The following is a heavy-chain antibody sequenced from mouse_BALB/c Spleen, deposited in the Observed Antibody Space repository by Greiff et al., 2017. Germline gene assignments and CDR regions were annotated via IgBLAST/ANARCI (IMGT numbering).Heavy chain of an antibody. CDR2: IWGDGST. D-gene: IGHD2-14*01. Sequence: QVQLKQSGPGLVAPSQSLSITCTVSGFSLTGYGVNWVRQPPGKGLEWLGMIWGDGSTDYNSALKSRLSISKDNSKSQVFLKMNSLQTDDTARYYCARDPSYYRYDAWYFDVWGAGTTVTVSS. V-gene: IGHV2-6-7*01. J-gene: IGHJ1*01. CDR1: GFSLTGYG. CDR3: ARDPSYYRYDAWYFDV.